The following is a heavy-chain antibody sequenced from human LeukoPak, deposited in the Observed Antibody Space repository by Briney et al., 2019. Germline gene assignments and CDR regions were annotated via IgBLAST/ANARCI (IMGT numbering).Heavy chain of an antibody. V-gene: IGHV1-18*01. J-gene: IGHJ4*02. CDR3: ARDHILVAGRFDY. CDR1: GYTFNTFG. D-gene: IGHD6-19*01. Sequence: ASVKVSCKASGYTFNTFGITWVRQAPGRGLEWMGWISAHNGNTNYAQKFQGRVTLTTDTSTRTAYMELWSLRSDDTAMYYCARDHILVAGRFDYWGQGTLVTVSS. CDR2: ISAHNGNT.